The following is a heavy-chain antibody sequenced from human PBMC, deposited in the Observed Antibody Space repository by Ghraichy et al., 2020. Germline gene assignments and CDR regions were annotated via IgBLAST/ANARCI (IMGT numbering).Heavy chain of an antibody. J-gene: IGHJ4*02. CDR2: ISSSSSYI. Sequence: GGSLRLSCAASGFTFSSYSMNWVRQAPGKGLEWVSSISSSSSYIYYADSVKGRFTISRDNAKNSLYLKMNSLRAEDTAVYYCARGVYAPYYDFWSGYYTLGPYYFDYWGQGTLVTVSS. D-gene: IGHD3-3*01. V-gene: IGHV3-21*01. CDR3: ARGVYAPYYDFWSGYYTLGPYYFDY. CDR1: GFTFSSYS.